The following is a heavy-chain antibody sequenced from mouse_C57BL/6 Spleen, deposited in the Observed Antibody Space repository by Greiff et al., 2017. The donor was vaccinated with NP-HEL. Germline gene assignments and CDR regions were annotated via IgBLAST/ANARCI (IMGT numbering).Heavy chain of an antibody. V-gene: IGHV8-2*01. CDR2: WNNDNY. J-gene: IGHJ4*01. CDR1: ISLSTSGMGL. D-gene: IGHD2-4*01. Sequence: QPSQTLSLACTFSGISLSTSGMGLSWLRKPSGKALEWLASIWNNDNYYNPSLKSRLTISKETSNYQVFLKLTSVDTADSATYYGAWRACYDYDDGVYAMDYWGQGTSVTVSS. CDR3: WRACYDYDDGVYAMDY.